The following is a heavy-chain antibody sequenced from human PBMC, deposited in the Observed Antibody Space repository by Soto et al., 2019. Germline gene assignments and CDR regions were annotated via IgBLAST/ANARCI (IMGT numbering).Heavy chain of an antibody. CDR3: ARVSSIGGSGYYYVDY. CDR2: IYYSGST. CDR1: GGSISSYY. D-gene: IGHD3-22*01. Sequence: TLSLTCTVSGGSISSYYWSWIRQPPGKGLEWIGYIYYSGSTNYNPSLKSRVTISVDTSKNQFSLKLSSVTAADTAVYYCARVSSIGGSGYYYVDYWGQGTLVTVSS. J-gene: IGHJ4*02. V-gene: IGHV4-59*01.